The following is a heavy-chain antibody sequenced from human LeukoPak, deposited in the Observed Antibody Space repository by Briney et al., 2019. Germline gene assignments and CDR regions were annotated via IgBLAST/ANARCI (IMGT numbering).Heavy chain of an antibody. Sequence: PGGSLRLSCVASGFTFSNNGMSWVRQAPGKGLEWVSTFIGSSGNTYYADSVKGRFTVSRDNSKNALYLQMNSLRAEDTAVYYCARDSAVEMATKAAFDIWGQGTMVTVSS. CDR2: FIGSSGNT. V-gene: IGHV3-23*01. CDR3: ARDSAVEMATKAAFDI. D-gene: IGHD5-24*01. CDR1: GFTFSNNG. J-gene: IGHJ3*02.